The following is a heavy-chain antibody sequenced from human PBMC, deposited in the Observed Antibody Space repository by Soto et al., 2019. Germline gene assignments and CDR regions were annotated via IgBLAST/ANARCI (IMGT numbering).Heavy chain of an antibody. D-gene: IGHD6-19*01. CDR2: IRSKAYGGTT. CDR1: GFTFGDYA. CDR3: TREANSSGWYLFGY. Sequence: GGSLRLSCTASGFTFGDYAMSWFRQAPGKGLEWVGFIRSKAYGGTTEYAASVKGRFTISRDDSKSIAYLQMNSLKTEDTAVYYCTREANSSGWYLFGYWGQGTLVTVSS. V-gene: IGHV3-49*03. J-gene: IGHJ4*02.